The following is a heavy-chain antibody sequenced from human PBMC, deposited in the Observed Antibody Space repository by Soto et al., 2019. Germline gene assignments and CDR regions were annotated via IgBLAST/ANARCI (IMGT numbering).Heavy chain of an antibody. CDR2: ISYYGSNK. CDR1: GFTFSSYA. CDR3: AKGGIAAAGTGAFDI. V-gene: IGHV3-30*04. D-gene: IGHD6-13*01. Sequence: GGSLRLSCAASGFTFSSYAMHWVRQAPGKGLEWVAVISYYGSNKYYADSVKGRFTISRDNSKNTLYLQMSSLRAEDTAVYYCAKGGIAAAGTGAFDIWGQGTMVTVSS. J-gene: IGHJ3*02.